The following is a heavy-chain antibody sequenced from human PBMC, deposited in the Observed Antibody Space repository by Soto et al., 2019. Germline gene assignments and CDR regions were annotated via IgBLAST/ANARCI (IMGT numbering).Heavy chain of an antibody. CDR3: AADRGGYGYFDY. CDR1: GFTFSDYY. D-gene: IGHD1-26*01. J-gene: IGHJ4*02. V-gene: IGHV3-11*01. CDR2: VTDSGSSA. Sequence: QVRLVEYGGGLVRPGGSLRLSCAASGFTFSDYYMTWIRRAPWMGLEWLSHVTDSGSSAYYTDSVKGRFTISRDNARNSLFLQMNTLKAADSGVYYCAADRGGYGYFDYWGQGILVTVSS.